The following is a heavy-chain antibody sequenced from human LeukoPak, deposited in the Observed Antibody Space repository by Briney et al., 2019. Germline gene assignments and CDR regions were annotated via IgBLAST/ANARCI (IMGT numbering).Heavy chain of an antibody. D-gene: IGHD1-20*01. V-gene: IGHV3-48*01. J-gene: IGHJ4*02. Sequence: GGSLRLSCAASGFTFSGFSMNWVRQAPGKGLEWASYVSGSGTTMFDADSVKGRFTISRDNAKKSLYLQMDSLRAEDTAVYYCARAPNKNYNWNPLFDYWGQGTLVTVSS. CDR3: ARAPNKNYNWNPLFDY. CDR1: GFTFSGFS. CDR2: VSGSGTTM.